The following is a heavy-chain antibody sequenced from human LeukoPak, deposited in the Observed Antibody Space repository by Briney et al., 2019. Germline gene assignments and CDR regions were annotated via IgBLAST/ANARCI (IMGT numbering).Heavy chain of an antibody. CDR1: GGSISSYY. D-gene: IGHD5-18*01. CDR3: ARDHGGYSYGFDY. V-gene: IGHV4-59*01. Sequence: SETLSLTCTVSGGSISSYYRSWIRQPPGKGLEWIGYIYYSGSTNYNPSLKSRVTISVDTSKNQFSLKLSSVTAADTAVYYCARDHGGYSYGFDYWGQGTLVTVSS. CDR2: IYYSGST. J-gene: IGHJ4*02.